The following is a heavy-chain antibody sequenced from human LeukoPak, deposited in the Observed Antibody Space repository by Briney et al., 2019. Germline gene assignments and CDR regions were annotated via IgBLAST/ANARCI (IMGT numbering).Heavy chain of an antibody. D-gene: IGHD4-17*01. Sequence: GGSLRLSCAASGFTFSSYAMSWVRQAPGKGLEWVSSISGTNDNTYYADSVKDRFTISRDNSKNTLSLQMNSLRAEDTAVYYCAKGRGTTVASAANYWGQGTLVTVSS. CDR2: ISGTNDNT. V-gene: IGHV3-23*01. CDR1: GFTFSSYA. CDR3: AKGRGTTVASAANY. J-gene: IGHJ4*02.